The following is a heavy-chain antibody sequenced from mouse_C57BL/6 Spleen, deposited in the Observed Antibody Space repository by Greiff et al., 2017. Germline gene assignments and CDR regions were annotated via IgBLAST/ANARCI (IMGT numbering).Heavy chain of an antibody. V-gene: IGHV5-9-1*02. CDR1: GFTFSSYA. CDR2: ISSGGDYI. D-gene: IGHD2-1*01. Sequence: DVKLVESGEDLVKPGGSLKLSCAASGFTFSSYAMSWVRQTPEKRLEWVAYISSGGDYIYYADTVQGRFTISRDNATNTLYLQMSSLKSVDTAMYYCKRVRYGNYEGYDYWGQGTTLTVSS. J-gene: IGHJ2*01. CDR3: KRVRYGNYEGYDY.